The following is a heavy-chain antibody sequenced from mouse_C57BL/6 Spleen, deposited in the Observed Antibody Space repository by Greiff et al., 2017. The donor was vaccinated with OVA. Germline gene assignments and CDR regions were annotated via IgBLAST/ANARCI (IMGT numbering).Heavy chain of an antibody. Sequence: VQLQQPGTELVKPGASVKLSCKASGYTFTSYWMHWVKQRPGQGLEWIGNINPSNGGTNYNEKFKSQATLPVDKSSSTAYMQLSSLTAEDSAVYYWARSGYDYDWFAYWGQGTLVTVSA. V-gene: IGHV1-53*01. D-gene: IGHD2-4*01. J-gene: IGHJ3*01. CDR1: GYTFTSYW. CDR3: ARSGYDYDWFAY. CDR2: INPSNGGT.